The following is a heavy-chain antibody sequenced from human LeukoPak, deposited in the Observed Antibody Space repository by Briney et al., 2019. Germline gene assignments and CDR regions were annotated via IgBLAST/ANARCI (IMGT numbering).Heavy chain of an antibody. CDR1: GFIFSDYY. V-gene: IGHV3-11*04. J-gene: IGHJ4*02. D-gene: IGHD2-15*01. Sequence: GGSLRLSCAASGFIFSDYYVSWIRQAPGKGLEWVSYISSSGSTIYYADSVKGRFTISRDNAKNSLYLQMNSLRVEDTAVYYCARDGGSGNPGADYWGQGTLVTVSS. CDR3: ARDGGSGNPGADY. CDR2: ISSSGSTI.